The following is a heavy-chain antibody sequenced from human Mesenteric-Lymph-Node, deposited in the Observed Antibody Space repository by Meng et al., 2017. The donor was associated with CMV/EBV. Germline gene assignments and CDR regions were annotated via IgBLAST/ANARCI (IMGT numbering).Heavy chain of an antibody. Sequence: GESLKISCAVSGFTVSTPYWSWVRQAPGKGLEWVSVFYTNGDTYYADSVKGRFTISRDNSKNALYLQMNSLRAEDTAVYYCARGGRGSGTHWRHFDYWGRGTLVTVSS. CDR2: FYTNGDT. CDR1: GFTVSTPY. D-gene: IGHD1-1*01. J-gene: IGHJ4*02. CDR3: ARGGRGSGTHWRHFDY. V-gene: IGHV3-66*02.